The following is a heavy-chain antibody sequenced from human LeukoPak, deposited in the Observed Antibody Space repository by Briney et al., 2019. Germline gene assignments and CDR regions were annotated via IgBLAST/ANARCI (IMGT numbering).Heavy chain of an antibody. CDR3: ARVDWEGSGSYYFDY. CDR2: ISYDGSNK. D-gene: IGHD1-26*01. V-gene: IGHV3-30*09. J-gene: IGHJ4*02. Sequence: GGSLRLSCAASGFTFSNYAIHGVRQAPGKGLEGVAVISYDGSNKYYADSVKGRFAISRDNSKNTLFLQMNNLRAEDTAVYYCARVDWEGSGSYYFDYWGQGTLVTVSS. CDR1: GFTFSNYA.